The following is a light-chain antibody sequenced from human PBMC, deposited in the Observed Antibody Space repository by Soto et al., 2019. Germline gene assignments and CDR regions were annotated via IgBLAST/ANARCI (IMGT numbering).Light chain of an antibody. V-gene: IGKV1-9*01. Sequence: DIQLTQSPSFLSASVGDTVTITCRASQGMSTYLAWYQQKPGKVPKLLIRSASTLQRGVPPRFSAGGSGTEFTLTISTLQPDDAGIYYCQQLNGYQLAFGGGTNVEIK. CDR3: QQLNGYQLA. CDR1: QGMSTY. CDR2: SAS. J-gene: IGKJ4*01.